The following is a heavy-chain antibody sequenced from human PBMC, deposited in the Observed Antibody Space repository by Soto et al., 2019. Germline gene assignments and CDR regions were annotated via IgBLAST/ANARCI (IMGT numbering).Heavy chain of an antibody. CDR2: ISYSGETK. D-gene: IGHD2-15*01. CDR3: XXXXVVVVGSTAENFDH. V-gene: IGHV3-48*02. CDR1: GFTFTKYS. J-gene: IGHJ4*02. Sequence: EVRLVESGGGLVQPGGSLRLSCVTSGFTFTKYSMNWVRQAPGKGLEWVSYISYSGETKYYADSLKGRYAISRDDAKNSVYLQMNSLRDEDTAFYYXXXXXVVVVGSTAENFDHWGQGTLVTVSS.